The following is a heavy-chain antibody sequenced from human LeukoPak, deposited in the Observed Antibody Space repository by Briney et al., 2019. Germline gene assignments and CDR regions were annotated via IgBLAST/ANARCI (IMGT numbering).Heavy chain of an antibody. V-gene: IGHV3-21*01. D-gene: IGHD2-2*01. CDR2: ICGTCSYI. CDR1: GFTFSTYS. Sequence: GGSLRLSCAASGFTFSTYSMHWVRQAPGKGLEWVSSICGTCSYIYYADSVKGRFTISRDNAKNTLYLQMNSLRAEDTAVYYWARVNPQRPDCSSTSCFVDAFDIWGQGTMVTVSS. J-gene: IGHJ3*02. CDR3: ARVNPQRPDCSSTSCFVDAFDI.